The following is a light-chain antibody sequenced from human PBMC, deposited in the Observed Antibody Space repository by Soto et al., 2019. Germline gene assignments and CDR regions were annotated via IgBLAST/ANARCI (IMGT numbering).Light chain of an antibody. V-gene: IGKV3-11*01. J-gene: IGKJ4*01. CDR3: QQRSNWPLT. Sequence: EIVLTQSPATLSLSPGERVTLSSRARQSLSSNLVWYQQKPGQAPRLLIYDASNRATGIPARFSGSGSGTDFTLTISSLEPEDSAVYYCQQRSNWPLTFGGGTKVEIK. CDR2: DAS. CDR1: QSLSSN.